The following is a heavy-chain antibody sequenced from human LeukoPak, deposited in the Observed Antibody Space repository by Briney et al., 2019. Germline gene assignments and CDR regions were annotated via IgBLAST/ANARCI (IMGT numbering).Heavy chain of an antibody. D-gene: IGHD3-22*01. CDR3: ARVVSKRIGDCDY. V-gene: IGHV1-2*06. CDR2: INPNSGGT. CDR1: GYTFTGYY. Sequence: GASVKVSCKASGYTFTGYYMHWVRQAPGQGLEWMGRINPNSGGTNYAQKFQGRVTMTRDTSISTAYMELSRLRSDDTAVYYCARVVSKRIGDCDYWGQGTLVTDSS. J-gene: IGHJ4*02.